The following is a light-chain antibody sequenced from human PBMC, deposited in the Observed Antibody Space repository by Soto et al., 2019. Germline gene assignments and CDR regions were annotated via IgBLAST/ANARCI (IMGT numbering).Light chain of an antibody. Sequence: QSVLTQPASVSGSPGQSITISCSGASSDIGSYNHVAWYQQFPGKSPKLMIYAVSDRPSGVSDRFSGSKSGITASLTISGLQTEDEADYYCTSYANGRTYVLGTGTKVTVL. CDR1: SSDIGSYNH. CDR2: AVS. J-gene: IGLJ1*01. V-gene: IGLV2-14*03. CDR3: TSYANGRTYV.